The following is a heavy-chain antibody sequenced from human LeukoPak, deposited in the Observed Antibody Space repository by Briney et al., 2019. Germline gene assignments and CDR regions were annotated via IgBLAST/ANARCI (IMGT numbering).Heavy chain of an antibody. CDR3: ARHWELLLLYFDY. V-gene: IGHV4-38-2*01. J-gene: IGHJ4*02. CDR1: GYSISSGYY. D-gene: IGHD1-26*01. Sequence: SETLSLTCAVSGYSISSGYYWGWIRQPPGKGLEWIGSIYYSGSTYYNPSLKSRVTISVDTSKNQFSLKLSSVTAADTAVYYCARHWELLLLYFDYWGQGTLVTVSS. CDR2: IYYSGST.